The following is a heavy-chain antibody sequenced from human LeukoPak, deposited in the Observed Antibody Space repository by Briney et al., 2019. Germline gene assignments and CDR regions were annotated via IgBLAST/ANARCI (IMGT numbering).Heavy chain of an antibody. CDR3: ARFAYCGGHCWYYFDY. CDR2: IYSSGST. J-gene: IGHJ4*02. Sequence: SETLSLTCTVSGGSISSYYWSWIRQPPGKGLEWIGYIYSSGSTNYNPSLKSRITISVDTSNNQFSLKLSSVTAADTAVYYCARFAYCGGHCWYYFDYWGQGSLVTVSS. CDR1: GGSISSYY. V-gene: IGHV4-59*01. D-gene: IGHD2-21*02.